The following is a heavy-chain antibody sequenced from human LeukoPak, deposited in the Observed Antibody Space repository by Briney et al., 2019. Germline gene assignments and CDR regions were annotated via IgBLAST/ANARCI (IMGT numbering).Heavy chain of an antibody. CDR1: GGSISSYY. J-gene: IGHJ5*02. CDR3: ARLRFGELYGFDP. V-gene: IGHV4-59*08. Sequence: SETLSLTCTVSGGSISSYYWSWIRQPPGEGLEWIGYIYYSGSTNYNPSLKSRVTISVDTSKNQFSLKLSSVTAADTAVYYCARLRFGELYGFDPWGQGTLVTVSS. CDR2: IYYSGST. D-gene: IGHD3-10*01.